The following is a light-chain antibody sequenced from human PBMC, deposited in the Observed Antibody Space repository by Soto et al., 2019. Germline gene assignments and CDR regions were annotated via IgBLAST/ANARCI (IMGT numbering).Light chain of an antibody. CDR1: SGHSTYI. CDR2: LEGSGSY. V-gene: IGLV4-60*03. CDR3: ETSDSNTRV. Sequence: QSVLTQSSSASGSLGSSVKLTCTLSSGHSTYIIAWHQQLPGKAPRYLMKLEGSGSYSKGGGVPDRFSGSSSGAERYLTISNRQSEDEADYYCETSDSNTRVFGGGTKLTVL. J-gene: IGLJ2*01.